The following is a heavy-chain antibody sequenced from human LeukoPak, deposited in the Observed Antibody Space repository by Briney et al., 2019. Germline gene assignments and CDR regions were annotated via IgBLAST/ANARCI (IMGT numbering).Heavy chain of an antibody. V-gene: IGHV1-18*01. CDR3: ARGNRQGYSGYYDAFDI. Sequence: ASVKVSCKASGYTFTSYGISWVRQAPGQGLEWMGWISAYNGNTNYAQKLQGRVTMTTDTSTSTAYMELRSLRSDDTAVYYCARGNRQGYSGYYDAFDIWAKGQWSPSLQ. CDR1: GYTFTSYG. J-gene: IGHJ3*02. CDR2: ISAYNGNT. D-gene: IGHD5-12*01.